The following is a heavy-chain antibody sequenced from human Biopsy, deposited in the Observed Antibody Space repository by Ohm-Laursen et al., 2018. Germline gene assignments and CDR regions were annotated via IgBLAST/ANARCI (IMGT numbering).Heavy chain of an antibody. CDR1: GFTFTNYG. V-gene: IGHV3-33*01. J-gene: IGHJ4*02. Sequence: SLILSCSASGFTFTNYGMHWVRQAPGKGLEWVAVIWVDGSNKYYGDSVQGRFTISRDNSKNTVYLQMNSLRAEDTAIYYCARDSTINTVTTADYWGQGTLVTVSS. CDR2: IWVDGSNK. CDR3: ARDSTINTVTTADY. D-gene: IGHD4-11*01.